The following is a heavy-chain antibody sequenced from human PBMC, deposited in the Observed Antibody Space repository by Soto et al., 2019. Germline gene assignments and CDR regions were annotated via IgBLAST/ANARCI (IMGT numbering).Heavy chain of an antibody. CDR2: ISAYNGNT. V-gene: IGHV1-18*01. D-gene: IGHD3-16*02. CDR3: ARSYGDYVWGSYRSGTYYFDY. CDR1: GYTFTSYG. Sequence: ASVKVSCKASGYTFTSYGISWVRQAPGQGLEWMGWISAYNGNTNYAQKLQGRVTMTTDTSTSTAYMELRSLRSDDTAVYYCARSYGDYVWGSYRSGTYYFDYWGQGTLVTVSS. J-gene: IGHJ4*02.